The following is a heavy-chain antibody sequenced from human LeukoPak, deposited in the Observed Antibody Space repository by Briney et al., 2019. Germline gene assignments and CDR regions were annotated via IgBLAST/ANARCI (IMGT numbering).Heavy chain of an antibody. D-gene: IGHD4-17*01. V-gene: IGHV4-39*01. CDR1: GGSISSSSYY. J-gene: IGHJ4*02. CDR3: ARYTVTTSHFDY. CDR2: IYYSGST. Sequence: SETLSLTCTVSGGSISSSSYYWGWIRQPPGKGLEWIGSIYYSGSTYYNPSLKSRVTISVDTSKNQFSLKLSSVTAADTAVYYCARYTVTTSHFDYWGQGTLVTVSS.